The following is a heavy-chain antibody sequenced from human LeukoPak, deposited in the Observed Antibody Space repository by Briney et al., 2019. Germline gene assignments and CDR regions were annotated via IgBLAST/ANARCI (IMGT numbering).Heavy chain of an antibody. CDR3: ARKAAPAMDV. CDR2: IKRDGSER. J-gene: IGHJ6*02. Sequence: GGSLRLSCAASGFTFSSYWMSWVRQAPGKGLEWVANIKRDGSERYYVDSVKGRFTISRDNAKSSLYLRMNSLRAEDTAVYYCARKAAPAMDVWGQGTTVTVSS. V-gene: IGHV3-7*01. CDR1: GFTFSSYW. D-gene: IGHD6-6*01.